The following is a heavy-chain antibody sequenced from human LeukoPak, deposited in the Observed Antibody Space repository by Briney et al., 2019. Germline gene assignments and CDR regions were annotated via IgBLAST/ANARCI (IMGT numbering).Heavy chain of an antibody. CDR1: GFTFSNCW. CDR2: ISGSGGST. J-gene: IGHJ3*02. CDR3: AKDLYSGSYGTHPRI. D-gene: IGHD1-26*01. V-gene: IGHV3-23*01. Sequence: PGGSLRLSCSASGFTFSNCWMHWVRQAPGKGLEWVSAISGSGGSTYYADSVKGRFTISRDNSKNTLYLQMNSLRAEDTAVYYCAKDLYSGSYGTHPRIWGQGTMVTVSS.